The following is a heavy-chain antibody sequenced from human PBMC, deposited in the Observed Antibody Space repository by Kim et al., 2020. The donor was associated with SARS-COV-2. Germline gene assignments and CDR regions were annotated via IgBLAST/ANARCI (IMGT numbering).Heavy chain of an antibody. J-gene: IGHJ4*02. Sequence: GGSLRLSCSASGFTFSSSWMTWVRQAPGKGLVWVSSINRDGSGQNYVGSLRGRFTISRDNTRNSLYLQMERLRAEDTAVYYCTRKNYWGQGTLVTVSS. CDR2: INRDGSGQ. V-gene: IGHV3-7*01. CDR3: TRKNY. CDR1: GFTFSSSW.